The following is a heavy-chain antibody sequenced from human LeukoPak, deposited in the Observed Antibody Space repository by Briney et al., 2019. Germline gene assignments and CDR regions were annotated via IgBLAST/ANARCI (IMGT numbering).Heavy chain of an antibody. J-gene: IGHJ4*02. CDR3: AIWGADQNY. D-gene: IGHD3-16*01. V-gene: IGHV3-7*02. Sequence: GGSLRLSCAVSGLTLSNYWMNWVRQAPGEGLEWVANINPDGGEERYVDSVKGRFVISRDNAKNSLYLQMNSLRAEDTAVYYCAIWGADQNYWGQGTLVTASS. CDR1: GLTLSNYW. CDR2: INPDGGEE.